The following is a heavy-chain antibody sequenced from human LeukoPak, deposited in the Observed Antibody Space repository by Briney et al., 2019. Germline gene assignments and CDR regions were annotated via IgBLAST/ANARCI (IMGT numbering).Heavy chain of an antibody. CDR2: INTYNGNT. Sequence: GASMKVSCKASGYTFTSYGITWVRQAPGQGLEWLGWINTYNGNTKYAEKLQGRVTVTTDTSTTTAYLEVKSLRSDDTAVYYCARSSSVTIPGYYFDYWGQGTLVTVSS. V-gene: IGHV1-18*04. D-gene: IGHD2-21*01. CDR3: ARSSSVTIPGYYFDY. J-gene: IGHJ4*02. CDR1: GYTFTSYG.